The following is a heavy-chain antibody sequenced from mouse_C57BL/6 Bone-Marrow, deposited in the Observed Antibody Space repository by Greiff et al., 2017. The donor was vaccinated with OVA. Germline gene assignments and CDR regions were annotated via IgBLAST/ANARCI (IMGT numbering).Heavy chain of an antibody. V-gene: IGHV3-6*01. CDR1: GYSITSGYY. Sequence: EESGPGLVKPSQSLSLTCSVTGYSITSGYYWNWIRQFPGNKLEWMGYISYDGSNNYNPSLKNRISITRDTSKNQFFLKLNSVTTEDTATYYCATTKGYYFDYWGQGTTLTVSS. CDR2: ISYDGSN. J-gene: IGHJ2*01. CDR3: ATTKGYYFDY.